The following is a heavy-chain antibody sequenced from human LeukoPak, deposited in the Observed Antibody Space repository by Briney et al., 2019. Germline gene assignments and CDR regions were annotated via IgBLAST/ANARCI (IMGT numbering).Heavy chain of an antibody. CDR2: IYSGGDT. Sequence: GGSLRLSCAASGFTVSSNYMSWVRQAPGKGLEWVSFIYSGGDTYYADSVKGRFTISRDNSKNTFHLQMNSLRAEDTAVYYCARRAGDYSHPYDYWGQGTLVTVSS. V-gene: IGHV3-53*01. J-gene: IGHJ4*02. CDR3: ARRAGDYSHPYDY. CDR1: GFTVSSNY. D-gene: IGHD3-22*01.